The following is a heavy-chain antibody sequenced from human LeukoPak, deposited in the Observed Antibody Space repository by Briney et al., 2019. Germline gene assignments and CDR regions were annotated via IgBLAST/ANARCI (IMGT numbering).Heavy chain of an antibody. V-gene: IGHV3-21*01. CDR2: ISSSSSYI. CDR3: ARDTRTYYYDSSGYLDY. Sequence: GGSLRLSCAASGLTFSSYSMNWVRQAPGKGLEWVSSISSSSSYIYYADSVKGRFTISRDNAKNSLYLQMNSLRAEDTAVYYCARDTRTYYYDSSGYLDYWGQGTLVTVSS. J-gene: IGHJ4*02. CDR1: GLTFSSYS. D-gene: IGHD3-22*01.